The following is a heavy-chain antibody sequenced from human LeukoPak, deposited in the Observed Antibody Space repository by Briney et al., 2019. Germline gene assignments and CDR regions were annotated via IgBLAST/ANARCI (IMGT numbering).Heavy chain of an antibody. V-gene: IGHV4-4*02. CDR1: GDSITSSNW. Sequence: SGTLSLTCDVSGDSITSSNWWSWVRQPPGKGLEWIGEIYHSGDTTFTNFNPSLKSRVTISVDKSRNQFSLKVISVTAADTSVYYCVRGFCRGDSCYSAEYFQHWGQGTLVTVSS. CDR3: VRGFCRGDSCYSAEYFQH. J-gene: IGHJ1*01. CDR2: IYHSGDTTFT. D-gene: IGHD2-15*01.